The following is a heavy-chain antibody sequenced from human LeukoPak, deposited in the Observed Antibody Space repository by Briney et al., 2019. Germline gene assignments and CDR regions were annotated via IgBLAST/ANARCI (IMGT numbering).Heavy chain of an antibody. V-gene: IGHV1-2*02. CDR1: GYTFTGYY. Sequence: ASVKVSCKASGYTFTGYYIHWVRQAPGQGLEWMGWINSNSGGTNYAQKFQGRVTMTRDTSISTAYMELSRLRSDDTAVYYCARVQGYNEVCYFDYWGQGTLVTVSS. CDR2: INSNSGGT. CDR3: ARVQGYNEVCYFDY. J-gene: IGHJ4*02. D-gene: IGHD5-24*01.